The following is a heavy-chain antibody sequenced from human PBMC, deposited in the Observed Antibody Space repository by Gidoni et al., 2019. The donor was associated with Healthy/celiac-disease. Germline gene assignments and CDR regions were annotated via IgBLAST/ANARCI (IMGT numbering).Heavy chain of an antibody. V-gene: IGHV3-48*01. Sequence: EVQLLASGGGLVQPGGSLRLSCAASGFTFSSDSMNWVRQAPGKGLEWVSYISSGNSTIYYADSVKGRFTISRDNAKNSLYLQMNSLRVEDTAVYYCARKASYYYYYYGMDVWGQGTTVTVSS. CDR2: ISSGNSTI. CDR1: GFTFSSDS. J-gene: IGHJ6*02. CDR3: ARKASYYYYYYGMDV.